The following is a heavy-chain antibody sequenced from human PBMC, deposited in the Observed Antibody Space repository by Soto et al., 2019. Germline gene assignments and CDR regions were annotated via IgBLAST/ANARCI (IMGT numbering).Heavy chain of an antibody. D-gene: IGHD6-19*01. CDR1: GDSISSGAYY. J-gene: IGHJ4*02. CDR3: AASRKGGWTCDY. Sequence: QVQLQESGPGLVTPSQTLSLTCTVSGDSISSGAYYWSWVRQHPGKGLEWIGYVHYSGNPFYTPSLKSRLTLSVDTSQTRFSLNLNSVTAADSAVYYCAASRKGGWTCDYWGQGTLVTVAS. CDR2: VHYSGNP. V-gene: IGHV4-31*03.